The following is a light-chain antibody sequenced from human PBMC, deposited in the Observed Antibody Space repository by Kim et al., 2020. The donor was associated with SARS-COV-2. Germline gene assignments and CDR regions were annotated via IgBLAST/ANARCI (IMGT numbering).Light chain of an antibody. J-gene: IGKJ5*01. CDR2: DTS. CDR3: QQRSEWPIT. CDR1: QSVRSY. V-gene: IGKV3-11*01. Sequence: EIVLTQSPATLSLSPGERATLSRRASQSVRSYLAWYQQKPGQAPRLFIYDTSNRATGIPARFSGTGSGTDFTLTISSLEPEDFGVYYCQQRSEWPITFGQGTRLEIK.